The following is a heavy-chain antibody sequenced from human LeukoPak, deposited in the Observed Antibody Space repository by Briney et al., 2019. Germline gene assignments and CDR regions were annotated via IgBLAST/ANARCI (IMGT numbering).Heavy chain of an antibody. CDR2: ISGSGGST. Sequence: PGGSLRLSCAASGFTLSSYAMSWVRQAPGKGLEWVSAISGSGGSTYYADSVKGRFTISRDNSKNTLYLQMNSLRAEDTAVYYCATDDYVSSGLTQGGYFDYWGQGTLVTVSS. D-gene: IGHD3-22*01. J-gene: IGHJ4*02. V-gene: IGHV3-23*01. CDR1: GFTLSSYA. CDR3: ATDDYVSSGLTQGGYFDY.